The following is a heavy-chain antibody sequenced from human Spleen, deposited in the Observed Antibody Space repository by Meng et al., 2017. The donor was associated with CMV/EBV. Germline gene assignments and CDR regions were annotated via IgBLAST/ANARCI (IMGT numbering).Heavy chain of an antibody. V-gene: IGHV3-48*04. J-gene: IGHJ4*02. D-gene: IGHD2-15*01. Sequence: GGSLRLSCAASGFIFNIYGLTWVRQAPGKGLEWVSYISSSSSTIYYADSAKGRFTISRDNAKNSVYLQMNSLRADDTAVYYCATSTPGEGYIDYWGQGTLVTVSS. CDR1: GFIFNIYG. CDR3: ATSTPGEGYIDY. CDR2: ISSSSSTI.